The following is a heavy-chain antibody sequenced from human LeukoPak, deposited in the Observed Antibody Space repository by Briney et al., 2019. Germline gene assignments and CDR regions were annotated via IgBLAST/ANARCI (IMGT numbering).Heavy chain of an antibody. CDR2: ISYDGSNK. V-gene: IGHV3-30-3*01. D-gene: IGHD6-6*01. Sequence: GGSLRLSCAASGFTFSSYAMHWVRQAPGKGLEWLAVISYDGSNKYYADSVKGRFTISRDNSKNTLYLQMNSLRAEDTAVYYCARDSLYSSSSTSWFDPWGQGTLVTVSS. CDR3: ARDSLYSSSSTSWFDP. J-gene: IGHJ5*02. CDR1: GFTFSSYA.